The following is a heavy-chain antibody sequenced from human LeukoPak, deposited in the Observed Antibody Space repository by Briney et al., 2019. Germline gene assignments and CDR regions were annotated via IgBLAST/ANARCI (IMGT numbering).Heavy chain of an antibody. CDR1: GFTFSSYA. CDR2: ISYDGSNK. CDR3: ARGARGSSSDYSWFDY. D-gene: IGHD3-22*01. J-gene: IGHJ4*02. Sequence: GGSLRLSCAASGFTFSSYAMHWVRQAPGKGLEWVAVISYDGSNKYYADSVKGRFTISRDNARNSLYVQMNSLRVEDTALYYCARGARGSSSDYSWFDYWGQGTLVTVSS. V-gene: IGHV3-30*07.